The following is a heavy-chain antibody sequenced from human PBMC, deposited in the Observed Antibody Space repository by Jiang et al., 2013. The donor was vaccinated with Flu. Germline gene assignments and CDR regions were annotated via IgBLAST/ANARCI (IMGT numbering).Heavy chain of an antibody. CDR1: GGTFSSYA. V-gene: IGHV1-69*01. CDR3: ASGLRFLEWTISFDY. D-gene: IGHD3-3*01. Sequence: EVKKPGSSVKVSCKASGGTFSSYAISWVRQAPGQGLEWMGGIIPIFGTANYAQKFQGRVTITADESTSTAYMELSSLRSEDTAVYYCASGLRFLEWTISFDYWGQGTLVTVSS. CDR2: IIPIFGTA. J-gene: IGHJ4*02.